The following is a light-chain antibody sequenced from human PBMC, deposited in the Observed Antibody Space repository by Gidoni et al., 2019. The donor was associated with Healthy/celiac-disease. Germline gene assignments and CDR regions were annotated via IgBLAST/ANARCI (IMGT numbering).Light chain of an antibody. CDR2: AAS. CDR1: QSISSY. J-gene: IGKJ1*01. Sequence: DIQRNQSPSSLSASVGDRVTITCRASQSISSYLNWYQQKPGKAPKLLIYAASSLQSGVPSRFSGRGSGTDFTLTISSLQPEDFATYYCQQSYSTSWTFXQXTKVEIK. V-gene: IGKV1-39*01. CDR3: QQSYSTSWT.